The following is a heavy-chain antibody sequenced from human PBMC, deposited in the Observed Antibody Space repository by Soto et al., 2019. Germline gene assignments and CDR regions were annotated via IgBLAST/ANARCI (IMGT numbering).Heavy chain of an antibody. V-gene: IGHV1-3*01. CDR3: ARDRLAAPGWFDP. CDR1: GYTFTSYA. Sequence: ASVKVSCKASGYTFTSYAMHWVRQAPGQRLEWMGWINAGNGNTKYSQKFQGRVTITRDTSASTAYMELSSLRSEDTAVYYCARDRLAAPGWFDPLGQGTLVTVSS. J-gene: IGHJ5*02. D-gene: IGHD2-15*01. CDR2: INAGNGNT.